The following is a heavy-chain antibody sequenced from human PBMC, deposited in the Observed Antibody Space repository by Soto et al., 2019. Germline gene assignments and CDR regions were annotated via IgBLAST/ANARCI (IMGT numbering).Heavy chain of an antibody. CDR1: GFNFKKSA. CDR3: AKADGEQWLIPHLDN. D-gene: IGHD6-19*01. Sequence: EVQLLESGGGVVQPGGSLRLSCEASGFNFKKSAMAWVRQAPGEGLEWVSGISCCGGSTSYADSVKGRFSVARDDSKNTLSLQLNSLRVEDTARYYCAKADGEQWLIPHLDNWGQVTLVTVS. J-gene: IGHJ4*02. V-gene: IGHV3-23*01. CDR2: ISCCGGST.